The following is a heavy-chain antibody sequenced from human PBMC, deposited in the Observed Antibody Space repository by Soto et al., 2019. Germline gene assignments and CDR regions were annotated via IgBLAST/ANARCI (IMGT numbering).Heavy chain of an antibody. Sequence: SETLSLTCTVSGGSISSSSYYWGWIRQPPGKGLEWIGSIYYSGSTYYNPSLKSRVTISVDTSKNQFSLKLSSVTAADAAVYYCARCSITMVRGVIIGWLDPCGEGTLVTF. D-gene: IGHD3-10*01. J-gene: IGHJ5*02. CDR3: ARCSITMVRGVIIGWLDP. CDR2: IYYSGST. CDR1: GGSISSSSYY. V-gene: IGHV4-39*01.